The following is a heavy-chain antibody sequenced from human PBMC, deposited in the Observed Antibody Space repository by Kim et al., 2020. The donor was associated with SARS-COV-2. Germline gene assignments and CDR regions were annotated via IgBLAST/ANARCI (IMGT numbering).Heavy chain of an antibody. CDR2: IKQDGSEK. V-gene: IGHV3-7*01. J-gene: IGHJ5*02. CDR1: GFTFSSYW. D-gene: IGHD3-22*01. Sequence: GGSLRLSCAASGFTFSSYWMSWVRQAPGKGLEWVANIKQDGSEKYYVDSVKGRFTISRDNAKNSLYLQMNSLRAEDTAVYYCAAFPPYYCDSSGYHWFDPWGQGTLVTVSS. CDR3: AAFPPYYCDSSGYHWFDP.